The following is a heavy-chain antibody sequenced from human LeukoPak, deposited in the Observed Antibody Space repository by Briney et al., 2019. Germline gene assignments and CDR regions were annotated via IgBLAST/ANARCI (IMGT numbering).Heavy chain of an antibody. J-gene: IGHJ3*02. V-gene: IGHV4-59*12. CDR3: ARSRDIVAVAAATVRSPHAFDI. Sequence: SETLSLTCRVSGGSISGYYWSWIRQPPGKGLQWIGYIHYSGSTNYNPSLKSRVTISVDTSKNQFSLKLSSVTAADTAVYYCARSRDIVAVAAATVRSPHAFDIWGQGTMVTVSS. CDR2: IHYSGST. D-gene: IGHD2-15*01. CDR1: GGSISGYY.